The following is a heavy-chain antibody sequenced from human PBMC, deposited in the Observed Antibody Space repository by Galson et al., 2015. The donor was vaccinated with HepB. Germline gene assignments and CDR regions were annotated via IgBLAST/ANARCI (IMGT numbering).Heavy chain of an antibody. Sequence: SVKVSCKASGYTFTSYGISWVRQAPGQGLEWMGWISAYNGNTNYAQKLQGRVTMTTDTSTSTAYMELRSLRSDDTAVYYCARSGPAAMSRPDYYYYGMDVWGQGTTVTVSS. CDR3: ARSGPAAMSRPDYYYYGMDV. J-gene: IGHJ6*02. CDR2: ISAYNGNT. V-gene: IGHV1-18*01. D-gene: IGHD2-2*01. CDR1: GYTFTSYG.